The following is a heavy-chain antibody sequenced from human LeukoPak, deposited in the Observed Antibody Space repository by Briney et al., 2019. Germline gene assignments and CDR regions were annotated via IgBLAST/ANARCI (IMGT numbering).Heavy chain of an antibody. CDR1: VFTFEDYG. D-gene: IGHD2-8*01. V-gene: IGHV3-20*04. J-gene: IGHJ4*02. Sequence: GGSLRLSCEASVFTFEDYGMSWVRQPPGKGLEWVSGINRNGGSTDYADSVKGRFTISRDNAKNSHFLQMNSLRVEDTALYYCARGFRNGPFDCWGQGTLVTVSS. CDR3: ARGFRNGPFDC. CDR2: INRNGGST.